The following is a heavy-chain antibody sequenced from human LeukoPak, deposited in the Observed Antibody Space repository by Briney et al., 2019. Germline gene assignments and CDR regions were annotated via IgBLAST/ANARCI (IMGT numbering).Heavy chain of an antibody. Sequence: GASVKVSCKASGYTFTSYDINWVRQATGQGLEWMGWMNPNSGNTGYAQKFQGRVTITRNTSISTAYMELSSLRSEDTAVYYCARGPDYCSGTSCYAGGYWGQGTLVTVSS. CDR3: ARGPDYCSGTSCYAGGY. CDR1: GYTFTSYD. J-gene: IGHJ4*02. CDR2: MNPNSGNT. V-gene: IGHV1-8*03. D-gene: IGHD2-2*01.